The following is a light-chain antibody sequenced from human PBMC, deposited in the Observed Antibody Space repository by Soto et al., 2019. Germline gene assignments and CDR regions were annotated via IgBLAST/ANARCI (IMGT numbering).Light chain of an antibody. CDR3: SLYTSSTTFV. CDR2: EVS. J-gene: IGLJ1*01. Sequence: QSALTQPPSVSGSPGQSVTISCTGTSSDVGRYNRVSWYQQPPGTAPKLLIYEVSNRPSGVPHRFSGSKSGNTASLTISGLQAEDEADYYCSLYTSSTTFVFGSGTKDTVL. V-gene: IGLV2-18*01. CDR1: SSDVGRYNR.